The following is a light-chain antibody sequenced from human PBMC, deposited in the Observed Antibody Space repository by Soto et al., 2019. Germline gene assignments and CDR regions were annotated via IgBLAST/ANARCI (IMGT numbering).Light chain of an antibody. J-gene: IGKJ4*01. CDR2: AAS. CDR3: QQFNSYPLT. CDR1: QGIASS. Sequence: DIHLTQSPSFLCASVGDRVTITCRASQGIASSLAWYQQKAGKAPKLLIYAASTLESGVPSRFSGSGPGTEFTLTISSLQPEDFAIYYCQQFNSYPLTFGGGTKVEIK. V-gene: IGKV1-9*01.